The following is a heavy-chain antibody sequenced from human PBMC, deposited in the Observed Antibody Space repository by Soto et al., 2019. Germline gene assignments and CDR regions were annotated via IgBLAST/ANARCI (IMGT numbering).Heavy chain of an antibody. CDR3: AREAIAAAGSYYYYGMDV. D-gene: IGHD6-13*01. Sequence: QVQLVQSGAEVKKPGASVKVSCKASGYTFTSYYMHWVRQAPGQGLEWMGIINPSAGSTSYAQKFHGTVTMTRDTSTSTVYMELSSLRSEDTAVYYCAREAIAAAGSYYYYGMDVWGQGTTVTVSS. J-gene: IGHJ6*02. CDR1: GYTFTSYY. V-gene: IGHV1-46*01. CDR2: INPSAGST.